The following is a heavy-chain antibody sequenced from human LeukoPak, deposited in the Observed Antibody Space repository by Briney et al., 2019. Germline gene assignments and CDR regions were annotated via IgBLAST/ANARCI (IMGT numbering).Heavy chain of an antibody. Sequence: ASVKVSCKASGYTFTGYYMHWVRQAPGQGLEWMGWINPKSGGTNFAQKFQGRLTMTRDTSIRTAYMKLSRLRSDDTAVYYCARRFAPYDNSPLEAFDIWGQGTIVTVSA. CDR3: ARRFAPYDNSPLEAFDI. CDR1: GYTFTGYY. V-gene: IGHV1-2*02. J-gene: IGHJ3*02. D-gene: IGHD3-22*01. CDR2: INPKSGGT.